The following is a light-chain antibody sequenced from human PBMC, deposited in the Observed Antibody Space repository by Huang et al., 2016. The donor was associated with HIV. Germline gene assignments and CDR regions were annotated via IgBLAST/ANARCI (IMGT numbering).Light chain of an antibody. J-gene: IGKJ3*01. CDR1: QGIGRY. V-gene: IGKV1-9*01. CDR2: AAS. Sequence: IQLTQSPSSLSASVGDRVTITCRASQGIGRYLVWYQQKPGKAPKLLIYAASTLQRGVPSRFRGSGSGTDFTLTIGSLQPEDFATYYCQQLKTYPITFGPGTQVDIK. CDR3: QQLKTYPIT.